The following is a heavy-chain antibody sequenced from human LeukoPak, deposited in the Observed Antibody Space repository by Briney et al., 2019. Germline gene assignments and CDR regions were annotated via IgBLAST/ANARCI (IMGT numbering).Heavy chain of an antibody. CDR3: ARVRYNACDY. Sequence: ASVTVSCKTSGYMVSDYYKHWVRQAPGQGLEWMGWLRGDTGDTDSPQKFKGRVTMTRDTATNTAYMQLSRLTYDDTAIYFCARVRYNACDYWGQGTLVTVSS. CDR1: GYMVSDYY. V-gene: IGHV1-2*02. CDR2: LRGDTGDT. D-gene: IGHD1-1*01. J-gene: IGHJ4*02.